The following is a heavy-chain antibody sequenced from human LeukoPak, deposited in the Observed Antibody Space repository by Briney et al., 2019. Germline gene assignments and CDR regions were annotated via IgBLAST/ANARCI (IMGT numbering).Heavy chain of an antibody. CDR1: GFTFSSYS. J-gene: IGHJ5*02. CDR2: ISSSSSYI. Sequence: GGSLRLSCAASGFTFSSYSMNWVRQAPGKGLEWVSSISSSSSYIYYADSVKGRFTISRDNAKNSLYLQMNSLRAEDTAVYYCARAPLGSGWYTRRGPYNWFDPWGQGTLVTVSS. V-gene: IGHV3-21*01. CDR3: ARAPLGSGWYTRRGPYNWFDP. D-gene: IGHD6-19*01.